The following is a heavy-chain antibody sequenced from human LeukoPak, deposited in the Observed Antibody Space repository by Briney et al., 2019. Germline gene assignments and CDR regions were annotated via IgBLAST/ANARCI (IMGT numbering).Heavy chain of an antibody. CDR2: IYNSGST. Sequence: SETLSLTCTVSGDSISSHYWTWIRQPAGKGLEWVGRIYNSGSTDYNPPLKSRVTMSLDTSRNLFSLRLTSVTAADTAVYYCARELRYDNSDSGAFWGQGTVVTVSS. V-gene: IGHV4-4*07. D-gene: IGHD3-22*01. CDR1: GDSISSHY. CDR3: ARELRYDNSDSGAF. J-gene: IGHJ3*01.